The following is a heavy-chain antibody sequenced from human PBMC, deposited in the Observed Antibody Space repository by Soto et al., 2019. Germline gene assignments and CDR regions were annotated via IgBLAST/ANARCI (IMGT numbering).Heavy chain of an antibody. CDR3: ASIVGYYYYYMDV. CDR1: GGSISSSSYY. J-gene: IGHJ6*03. D-gene: IGHD1-26*01. Sequence: PSETLSLTCTVSGGSISSSSYYWGWIRQPPGKGLEWIGSIYYSGTTYYNPSLESRVNISVDTSKNQFSLKLSAVTAADTVVYYCASIVGYYYYYMDVWGKGTTVTVSS. V-gene: IGHV4-39*01. CDR2: IYYSGTT.